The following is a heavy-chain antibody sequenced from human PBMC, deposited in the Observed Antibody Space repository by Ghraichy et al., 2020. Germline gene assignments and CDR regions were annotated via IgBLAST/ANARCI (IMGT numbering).Heavy chain of an antibody. D-gene: IGHD1-26*01. CDR2: IHPSGTI. V-gene: IGHV4-34*01. Sequence: SQTLSLTCAVYGGSFSDYYWSYIRQPPGKGLEWIGEIHPSGTINYNPSLQSRVTILVDTSKNQFSLKVASVTAADTAVYYCARGAHQAKIAYWGQGTLVTVSS. J-gene: IGHJ4*02. CDR1: GGSFSDYY. CDR3: ARGAHQAKIAY.